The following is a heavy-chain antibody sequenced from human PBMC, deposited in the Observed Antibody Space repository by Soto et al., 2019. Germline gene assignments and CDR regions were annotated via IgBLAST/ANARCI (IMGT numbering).Heavy chain of an antibody. D-gene: IGHD1-1*01. V-gene: IGHV1-8*01. CDR3: ERERTGTTSMDV. CDR2: MNPNSGNT. Sequence: QVQMVQSEAEVKKPGASVKVSFKASGYTFTSYDINWVRQATGQGLEWMGWMNPNSGNTGYAQKFRGRVTMTRNTSISTAYMELSRLRSEDTAVYDCERERTGTTSMDVWGQGTTVTVSS. J-gene: IGHJ6*02. CDR1: GYTFTSYD.